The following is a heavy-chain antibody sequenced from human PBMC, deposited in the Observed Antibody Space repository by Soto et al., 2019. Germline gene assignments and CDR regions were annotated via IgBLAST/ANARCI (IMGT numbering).Heavy chain of an antibody. Sequence: ASVKVSCKASGYTFTSYGIHWVRQAPGQRLEWMGWINAANGDTKYSPKFQGRVTITRDMSTSTAYMELSSLRSEDTAVYYCAAGQATTRDYYYGMDVWGQGTTVTVSS. CDR1: GYTFTSYG. J-gene: IGHJ6*02. CDR3: AAGQATTRDYYYGMDV. D-gene: IGHD5-12*01. V-gene: IGHV1-3*01. CDR2: INAANGDT.